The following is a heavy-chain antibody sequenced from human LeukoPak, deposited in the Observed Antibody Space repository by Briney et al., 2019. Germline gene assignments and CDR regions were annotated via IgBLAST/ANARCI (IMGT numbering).Heavy chain of an antibody. CDR1: GYTFTGYY. D-gene: IGHD6-13*01. CDR3: ARVPGRPDIAAAGSFDY. Sequence: ASVKVSCKASGYTFTGYYMHWVRQAPGQGLEWMGWINPNSGGTNYAQKFQGRVTMTRDTSISTACMELSRLRSDDTAVYYCARVPGRPDIAAAGSFDYWGQGTLVTVSS. CDR2: INPNSGGT. J-gene: IGHJ4*02. V-gene: IGHV1-2*02.